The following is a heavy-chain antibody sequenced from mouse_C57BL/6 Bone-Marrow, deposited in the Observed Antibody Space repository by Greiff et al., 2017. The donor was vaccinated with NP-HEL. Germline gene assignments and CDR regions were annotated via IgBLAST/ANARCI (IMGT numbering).Heavy chain of an antibody. J-gene: IGHJ4*01. Sequence: EVKLVESGGGLVQPGGSLKLSCAASGFTFSDYYMYWVRQTPEKRLEWVAYISNGGGSTYYPDTVKGRFTISRDNAKNTLYLQMSRLKSEDTAMYYGASSSGYPLYYAMDYWGQGTSVTVSS. CDR2: ISNGGGST. D-gene: IGHD3-2*02. CDR3: ASSSGYPLYYAMDY. V-gene: IGHV5-12*01. CDR1: GFTFSDYY.